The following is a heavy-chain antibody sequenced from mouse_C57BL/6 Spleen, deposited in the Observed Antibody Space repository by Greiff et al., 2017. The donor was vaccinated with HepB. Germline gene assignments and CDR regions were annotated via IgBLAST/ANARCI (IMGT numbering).Heavy chain of an antibody. J-gene: IGHJ4*01. D-gene: IGHD1-1*01. CDR1: GYAFSSYW. CDR2: IYPGDGDT. CDR3: ARWGNYYSYAMDY. V-gene: IGHV1-80*01. Sequence: VQLQQSGAELVKPGASVKISCKASGYAFSSYWMNWVKQRPGKGLEWIGQIYPGDGDTNYNGKFKGKATLTADKSSSPAYMQLSSLTSEDSAVYFCARWGNYYSYAMDYWGQGTSVTVSS.